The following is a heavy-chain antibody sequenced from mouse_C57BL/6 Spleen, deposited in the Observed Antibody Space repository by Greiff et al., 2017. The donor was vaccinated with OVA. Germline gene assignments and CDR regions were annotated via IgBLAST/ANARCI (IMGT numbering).Heavy chain of an antibody. V-gene: IGHV3-6*01. CDR3: AREEYYGSSFYYFDY. D-gene: IGHD1-1*01. J-gene: IGHJ2*01. CDR1: GYSITSGYY. Sequence: EVKLVESGPGLVKPSQSLSLTCSVTGYSITSGYYWNWIRQFPGNKLEWMGYISYDGSNNYNPSLKNRISITRDTSKNQFFLKLNSVTTEDTATYYCAREEYYGSSFYYFDYWGQGTTLTVSS. CDR2: ISYDGSN.